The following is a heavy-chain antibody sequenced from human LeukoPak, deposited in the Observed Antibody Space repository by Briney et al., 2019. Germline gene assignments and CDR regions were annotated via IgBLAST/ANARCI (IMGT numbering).Heavy chain of an antibody. Sequence: PGGSLRLSCAASGVTVSSNYMSWVRQAPGKGLEWVSVIYSGGSTYYVDSVKGRFIISRDNSRNTLYLRMNGLRVEDTAVYYCARYSKGVMPWGQGTLVTVSS. J-gene: IGHJ4*02. CDR2: IYSGGST. CDR3: ARYSKGVMP. CDR1: GVTVSSNY. D-gene: IGHD3-16*01. V-gene: IGHV3-66*02.